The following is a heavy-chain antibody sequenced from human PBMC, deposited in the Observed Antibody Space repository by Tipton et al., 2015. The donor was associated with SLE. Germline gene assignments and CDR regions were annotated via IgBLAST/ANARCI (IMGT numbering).Heavy chain of an antibody. D-gene: IGHD1-26*01. CDR2: INAANGNT. CDR1: GYTFTSYG. Sequence: QLVQSGAEVKKPGSSVKVSCKASGYTFTSYGISWVRQAPGQRLEWMGSINAANGNTKYSQKFQGRVTITRDTSASTAYMELSSLRSEDTAVYYCARGVPVLVGATTPFDYWGQGTLVTVSS. CDR3: ARGVPVLVGATTPFDY. V-gene: IGHV1-3*01. J-gene: IGHJ4*02.